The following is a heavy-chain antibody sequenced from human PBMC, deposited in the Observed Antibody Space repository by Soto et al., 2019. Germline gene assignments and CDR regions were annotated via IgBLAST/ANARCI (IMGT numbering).Heavy chain of an antibody. CDR3: AKVGGGSKAWFDY. V-gene: IGHV3-23*01. D-gene: IGHD6-25*01. J-gene: IGHJ4*02. CDR1: GFTFNSYA. Sequence: EVQVLESGGGLVQPGGSLRLSCEVSGFTFNSYAMTWVRQAPGKGLEWVSTITGSGDRTDYANSVKGRFTISRDSSQNKVFLQMTSLRADDTAVYYCAKVGGGSKAWFDYWGQGTLVTVSS. CDR2: ITGSGDRT.